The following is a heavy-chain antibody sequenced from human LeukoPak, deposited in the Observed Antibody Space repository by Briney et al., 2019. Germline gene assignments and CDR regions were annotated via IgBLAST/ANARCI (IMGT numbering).Heavy chain of an antibody. Sequence: SVKVSCKASGGPFSSYAISWVRQAPGQGLEWMGGIIPVFSTTNYAQKFQGRVTITADKSTSTVYMELSSLRSEDTAVYYCARDPKLLWFGELPNNRFDPWGQGTLVTVSS. D-gene: IGHD3-10*01. CDR1: GGPFSSYA. CDR2: IIPVFSTT. CDR3: ARDPKLLWFGELPNNRFDP. V-gene: IGHV1-69*06. J-gene: IGHJ5*02.